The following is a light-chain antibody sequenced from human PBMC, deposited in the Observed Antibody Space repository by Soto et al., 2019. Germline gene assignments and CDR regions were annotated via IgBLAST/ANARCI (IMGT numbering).Light chain of an antibody. CDR1: QSVSSN. J-gene: IGKJ1*01. CDR3: QQYNNWPPWT. Sequence: EIVMTQSPATLSVSQGDRATLSCRASQSVSSNLAWYQQKPGQAPRLLIYGASTRATGIPDRFSGSGSGTEFTLTISSLQSEDFAVYYCQQYNNWPPWTFGQGTKVEIK. CDR2: GAS. V-gene: IGKV3-15*01.